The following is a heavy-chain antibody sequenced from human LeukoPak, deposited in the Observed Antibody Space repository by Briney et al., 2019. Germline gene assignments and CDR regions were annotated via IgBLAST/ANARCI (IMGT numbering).Heavy chain of an antibody. CDR3: ARAPRTGAWDMITFGGVIVHGDAFDF. CDR2: IYYSGST. Sequence: SETLSLTCAVSGGSLISTTYYWGWIRQPPVKGLEWIGSIYYSGSTYYNPSLKSRVTVSVDMSKNQFSLQLSSVTAADTAVYYCARAPRTGAWDMITFGGVIVHGDAFDFWGQGTMVTVSS. J-gene: IGHJ3*01. V-gene: IGHV4-39*07. D-gene: IGHD3-16*02. CDR1: GGSLISTTYY.